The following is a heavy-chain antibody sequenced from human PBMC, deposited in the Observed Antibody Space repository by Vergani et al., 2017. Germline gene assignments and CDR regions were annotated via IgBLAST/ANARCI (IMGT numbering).Heavy chain of an antibody. CDR2: IKQDGSEK. J-gene: IGHJ4*02. V-gene: IGHV3-7*01. Sequence: EVQLVESGGGLVQPGGSLRLSCAASGFTFSSYWMSWVRQAPGKGLEWVANIKQDGSEKYYVDSVKGRFTISRDNANNSLYLQMNSLRAEDTAVYYCARDHWYYYGSRGYYNVFDYWGQGTLVTGSS. D-gene: IGHD3-10*01. CDR3: ARDHWYYYGSRGYYNVFDY. CDR1: GFTFSSYW.